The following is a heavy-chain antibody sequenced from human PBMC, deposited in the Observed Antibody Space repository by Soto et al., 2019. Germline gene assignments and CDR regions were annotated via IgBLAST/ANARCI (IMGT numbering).Heavy chain of an antibody. CDR1: GYTFTSYG. CDR2: ISAYNGNT. CDR3: ARPVGVLSEYSGYRDYFTY. V-gene: IGHV1-18*01. Sequence: ASVKVSCKASGYTFTSYGISWVRQAPGQGLEWMGWISAYNGNTNYAQKLQGRVTMTTDTSTSTAYMELRSLRSDDTAGYYCARPVGVLSEYSGYRDYFTYCGQGTLGPGSS. D-gene: IGHD5-12*01. J-gene: IGHJ4*02.